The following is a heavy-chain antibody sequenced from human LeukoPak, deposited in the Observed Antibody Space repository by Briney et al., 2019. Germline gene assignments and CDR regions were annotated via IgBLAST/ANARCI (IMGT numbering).Heavy chain of an antibody. CDR3: ARDRNPYYSDSRDSFDY. Sequence: ASVKVSCKASGRTFSTYAISWVRQAPGQGLEWMGIINPSGGSTTYAQKFQGRVTMTRDTSTSTVYMELSSLRSEDTAVYYCARDRNPYYSDSRDSFDYWGQGTLVTVSS. J-gene: IGHJ4*02. V-gene: IGHV1-46*01. CDR1: GRTFSTYA. D-gene: IGHD3-22*01. CDR2: INPSGGST.